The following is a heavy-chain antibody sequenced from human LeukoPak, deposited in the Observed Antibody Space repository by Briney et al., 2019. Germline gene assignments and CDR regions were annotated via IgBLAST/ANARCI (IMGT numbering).Heavy chain of an antibody. V-gene: IGHV1-69*04. D-gene: IGHD4-17*01. CDR3: ARPEPLYGDHAFDI. J-gene: IGHJ3*02. CDR1: GGTFSSYA. Sequence: ASVKVSCKASGGTFSSYAISWVRQAPGQGLEWMGRIIPILGIANYAQKFQGRVTITADKSTSTAYMELSSLRSEDTAVYYCARPEPLYGDHAFDIWGQGTMVTVSS. CDR2: IIPILGIA.